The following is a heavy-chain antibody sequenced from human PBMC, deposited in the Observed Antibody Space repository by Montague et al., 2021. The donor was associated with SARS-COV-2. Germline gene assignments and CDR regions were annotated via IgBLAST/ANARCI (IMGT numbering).Heavy chain of an antibody. CDR3: TREGYHVLWSDYYYGMDV. V-gene: IGHV4-34*01. CDR2: INHSEST. J-gene: IGHJ6*02. D-gene: IGHD2-2*01. CDR1: GGSFSGYY. Sequence: SETLSLTCAVYGGSFSGYYWSWIRQPPGKGLEWIGEINHSESTNYNPSLKSRVTISVDTSKNQFSLKLSSVTAADTAVYYCTREGYHVLWSDYYYGMDVWGQGTTVTVSS.